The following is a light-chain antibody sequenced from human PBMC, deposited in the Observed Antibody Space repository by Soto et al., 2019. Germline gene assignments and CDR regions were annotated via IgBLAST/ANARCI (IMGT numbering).Light chain of an antibody. Sequence: QSALTQPASVSGSPGQSITISCTGTSSDVGNYNYVSWYQQHPGKAPKVMIYDVNNRPSGVSNRFSGSKSCNTASLTISGLQPEDEADYYCSSFTTSSTLRVAFGGGTKLTVL. CDR1: SSDVGNYNY. CDR3: SSFTTSSTLRVA. J-gene: IGLJ2*01. V-gene: IGLV2-14*03. CDR2: DVN.